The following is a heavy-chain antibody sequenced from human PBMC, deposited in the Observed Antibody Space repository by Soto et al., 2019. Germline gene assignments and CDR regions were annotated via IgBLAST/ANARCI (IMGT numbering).Heavy chain of an antibody. CDR3: ARVSGSYYYGMDV. J-gene: IGHJ6*02. CDR2: IYHSGST. Sequence: QVQLQESGPGLVKPSGTLSLTCAVSGGSISSSNCWSWVRQPPGKGREWIGEIYHSGSTNFNPSLKSRVTISVDKSKNQFSLKLNSVTAADTAVYYCARVSGSYYYGMDVWGQGTTVTVSS. CDR1: GGSISSSNC. V-gene: IGHV4-4*02.